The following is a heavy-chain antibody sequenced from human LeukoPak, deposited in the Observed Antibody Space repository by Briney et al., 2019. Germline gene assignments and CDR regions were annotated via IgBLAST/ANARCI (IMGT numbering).Heavy chain of an antibody. CDR1: GYTLTELS. D-gene: IGHD2-2*01. CDR3: ARGELIVVVPAAIVTKGDFPYYYYMDV. V-gene: IGHV1-24*01. CDR2: FDPEDGET. J-gene: IGHJ6*03. Sequence: ASVKVSCKVSGYTLTELSMHWVRQAPGKGLEWMGGFDPEDGETIYAQKFQGRVTITADESTSTAYMELSSLRSEDTAVYYCARGELIVVVPAAIVTKGDFPYYYYMDVWGKGTTVTISS.